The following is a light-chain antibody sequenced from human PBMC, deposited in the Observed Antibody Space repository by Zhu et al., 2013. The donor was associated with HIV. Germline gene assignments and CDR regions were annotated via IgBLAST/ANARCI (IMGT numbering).Light chain of an antibody. CDR1: QSVSGF. J-gene: IGKJ3*01. CDR2: DVS. Sequence: EIVLTQSPATLSLSPGERATLSCRASQSVSGFLAWYQQKPGQAPRLLIYDVSNRATGIPDRFSGSGSGTEFTLTIHSLQSEDFAVLYCQQYNRWPYTFGPGTKVDMK. V-gene: IGKV3-15*01. CDR3: QQYNRWPYT.